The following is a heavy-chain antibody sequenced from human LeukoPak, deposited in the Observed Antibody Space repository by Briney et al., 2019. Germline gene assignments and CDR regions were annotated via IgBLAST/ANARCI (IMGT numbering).Heavy chain of an antibody. Sequence: PGGSLRLSCAASGFTFSDYYMSWIRQAPGKGLEWVSYISSSGSTIYYADSVKGRFTISRDNAKNSLYLQMNSLRAEDTAVYYCAREGRYSSGPHRPLRPTYYFDYWGQGTLVTVSS. D-gene: IGHD6-19*01. V-gene: IGHV3-11*01. J-gene: IGHJ4*02. CDR2: ISSSGSTI. CDR1: GFTFSDYY. CDR3: AREGRYSSGPHRPLRPTYYFDY.